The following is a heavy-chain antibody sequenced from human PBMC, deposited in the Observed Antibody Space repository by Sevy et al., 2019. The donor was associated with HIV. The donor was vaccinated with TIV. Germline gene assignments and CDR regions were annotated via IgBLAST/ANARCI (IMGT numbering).Heavy chain of an antibody. CDR1: GGSVSGVPYY. D-gene: IGHD3-16*01. CDR3: AGGVLEYLFTDNDRHCGMVV. Sequence: SETLSLTCTVSGGSVSGVPYYWSWIRQHPGKGPEWIAYISHSGSAVYNPSLKSRVNMSVVTSKNQFSLKMRSVTPADTAVYYCAGGVLEYLFTDNDRHCGMVVWGQGTTVTVSS. J-gene: IGHJ6*02. CDR2: ISHSGSA. V-gene: IGHV4-31*03.